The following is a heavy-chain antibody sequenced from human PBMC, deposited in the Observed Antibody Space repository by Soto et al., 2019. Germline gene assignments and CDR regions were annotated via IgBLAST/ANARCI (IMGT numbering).Heavy chain of an antibody. J-gene: IGHJ6*02. CDR2: ISYDGSNK. V-gene: IGHV3-30-3*01. CDR3: ARSLQYYYGSGSYPPYYYYGMDV. D-gene: IGHD3-10*01. Sequence: QVQLVESGGGVVQPGRSLRLSCAASGFTFSSYAMHWVRQAPGKGLEGVAVISYDGSNKYYADSVQGRFTISRDNSKNTLYLQMNSLRAEDTAVYYCARSLQYYYGSGSYPPYYYYGMDVWGQGTTVTVSS. CDR1: GFTFSSYA.